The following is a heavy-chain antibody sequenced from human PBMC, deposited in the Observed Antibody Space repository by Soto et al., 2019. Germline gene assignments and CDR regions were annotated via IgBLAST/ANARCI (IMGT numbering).Heavy chain of an antibody. CDR3: AREWGLLPYYVMNV. Sequence: PSETLSLTCIVSGDSVTSGSYYWTWLRQPPGKGLEWIGYISYTGRTKYNPSLQSGVTISVDTSKNDFSLHLSSVTAADTAVYFCAREWGLLPYYVMNVWGHGTAVTVSS. CDR1: GDSVTSGSYY. CDR2: ISYTGRT. D-gene: IGHD7-27*01. J-gene: IGHJ6*02. V-gene: IGHV4-61*03.